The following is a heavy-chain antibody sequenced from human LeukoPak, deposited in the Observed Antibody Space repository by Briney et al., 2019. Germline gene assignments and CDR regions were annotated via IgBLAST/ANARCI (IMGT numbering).Heavy chain of an antibody. CDR1: GYTFTSYD. CDR3: ARFVKWELLFMGMSRLYGMAV. V-gene: IGHV1-8*01. D-gene: IGHD1-26*01. CDR2: MNPNSGNT. Sequence: ASVQVCCKASGYTFTSYDIDWVRQGTGQGLEWMGWMNPNSGNTGYAQKFQGRVTMTRNTSISTAYMELSSLRSADTAVYYCARFVKWELLFMGMSRLYGMAVWGQGTTVTVSS. J-gene: IGHJ6*02.